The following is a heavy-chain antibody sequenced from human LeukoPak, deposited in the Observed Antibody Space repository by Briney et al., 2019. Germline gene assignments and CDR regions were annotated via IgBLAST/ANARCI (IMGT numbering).Heavy chain of an antibody. CDR3: AEGDDILTGYLSYFDY. CDR1: GFTFSDYY. Sequence: GGSLRLSCAASGFTFSDYYMSWIRQAPGKGLEWVSYISSSGSTIYYADSVKGRFTISRDNAKNSLYLQMNSLRAEDTAVYYCAEGDDILTGYLSYFDYWGQGTLVTVSS. J-gene: IGHJ4*02. V-gene: IGHV3-11*01. D-gene: IGHD3-9*01. CDR2: ISSSGSTI.